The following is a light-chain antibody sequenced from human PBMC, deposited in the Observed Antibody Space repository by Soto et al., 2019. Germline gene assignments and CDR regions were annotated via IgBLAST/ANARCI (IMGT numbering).Light chain of an antibody. CDR2: SDD. CDR3: GAWDDSLSGLV. V-gene: IGLV1-44*01. J-gene: IGLJ3*02. Sequence: QSVLTQPPSASATPGQRGIISCSGSSSNIGKNAVKLYQQFPGTAPKLLIHSDDQRPSGVPDRFSGSKSGTSASLTISGLQSEDEAHYYCGAWDDSLSGLVFGGGTKVTVL. CDR1: SSNIGKNA.